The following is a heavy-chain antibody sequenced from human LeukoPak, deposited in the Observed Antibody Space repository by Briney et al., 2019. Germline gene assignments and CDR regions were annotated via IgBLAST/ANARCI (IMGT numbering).Heavy chain of an antibody. V-gene: IGHV3-30*02. CDR2: IRYDGSNK. D-gene: IGHD6-13*01. Sequence: GGSLRLSCAASGFTFSSYGMHWVRQAPGKGLEWVAFIRYDGSNKYYADSVKGRFTISRDNSKNTLYLQMNSLRAEDTAVYYCARVGYSSSWYHYYYGMDVWGQGTTVTVSS. CDR3: ARVGYSSSWYHYYYGMDV. CDR1: GFTFSSYG. J-gene: IGHJ6*02.